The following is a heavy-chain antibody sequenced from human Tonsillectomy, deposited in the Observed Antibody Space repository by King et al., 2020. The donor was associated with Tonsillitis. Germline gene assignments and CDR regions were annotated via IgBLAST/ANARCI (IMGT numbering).Heavy chain of an antibody. Sequence: QLVQSGAEVKKPGSSVKVSCKASGGTFSSYAISWVRQAPGQGLEWMGRIIPILGIANYDQKFQGRVTITADKSTSTTYMEMSSLRSEDTSVYYCASRDYGVYDAFDIWGQGTMVTVSS. CDR3: ASRDYGVYDAFDI. V-gene: IGHV1-69*09. D-gene: IGHD4-17*01. CDR1: GGTFSSYA. CDR2: IIPILGIA. J-gene: IGHJ3*02.